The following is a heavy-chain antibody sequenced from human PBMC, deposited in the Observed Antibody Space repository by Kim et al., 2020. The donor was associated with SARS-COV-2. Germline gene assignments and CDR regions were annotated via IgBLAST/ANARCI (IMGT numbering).Heavy chain of an antibody. J-gene: IGHJ6*03. CDR2: ISGSGGST. D-gene: IGHD2-2*01. CDR1: GFTFSSYA. Sequence: GGSLRLSCAASGFTFSSYAMSWVRQAPGKGLEWVSAISGSGGSTYYADSVKGRFTISRDNSKNTLYLQMNSLRAEDTAVYYCAKCGRQEVPAAIGYYYYYMDVWGKGTTVTVSS. V-gene: IGHV3-23*01. CDR3: AKCGRQEVPAAIGYYYYYMDV.